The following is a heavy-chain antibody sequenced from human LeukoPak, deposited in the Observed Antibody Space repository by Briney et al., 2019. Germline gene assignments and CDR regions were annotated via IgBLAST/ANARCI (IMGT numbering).Heavy chain of an antibody. Sequence: AVKVSCKPSRGTFSSYAISWVRHAPGQGREWMGGIIPIFGTANYAQKFQGRVTITADESTSTAYMALSSLRSEDTAVYYCARSGPYGDYLDAFDIWGQRTMVTVSS. CDR3: ARSGPYGDYLDAFDI. CDR1: RGTFSSYA. CDR2: IIPIFGTA. V-gene: IGHV1-69*13. J-gene: IGHJ3*02. D-gene: IGHD4-17*01.